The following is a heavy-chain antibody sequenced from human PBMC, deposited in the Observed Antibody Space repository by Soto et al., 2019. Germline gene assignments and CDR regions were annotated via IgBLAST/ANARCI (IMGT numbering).Heavy chain of an antibody. CDR1: GFTFSSYS. CDR2: ISSSSSYI. D-gene: IGHD2-15*01. CDR3: ARDHGLSSYAFDI. Sequence: EVQLVESGGGLVKPGGSLRLSCAASGFTFSSYSMNWVRQAPGKGLELVSSISSSSSYIYYADSVKGRFTISRDNAKNSLYLQMNSLRAEDTAVYYCARDHGLSSYAFDIWGQGTMVTVSS. V-gene: IGHV3-21*01. J-gene: IGHJ3*02.